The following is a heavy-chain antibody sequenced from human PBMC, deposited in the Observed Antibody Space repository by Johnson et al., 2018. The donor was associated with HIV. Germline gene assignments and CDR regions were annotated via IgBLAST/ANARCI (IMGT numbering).Heavy chain of an antibody. CDR2: ISYDGSTE. CDR1: GFTFSSYA. Sequence: QVLLVESGGGVVQPGRSLRLSCAASGFTFSSYAMHWVRQAPGKGLEWVAVISYDGSTEFYADSVKGRFTISRDNSKNTLFLQMNGLRPEDTAVYYCARGQGFWAFDSGGQGTMVTVSS. J-gene: IGHJ3*02. CDR3: ARGQGFWAFDS. V-gene: IGHV3-30*04. D-gene: IGHD3-3*01.